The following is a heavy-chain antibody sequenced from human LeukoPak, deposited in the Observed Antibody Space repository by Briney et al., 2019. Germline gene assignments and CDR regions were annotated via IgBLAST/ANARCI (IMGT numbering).Heavy chain of an antibody. V-gene: IGHV3-30*18. J-gene: IGHJ6*04. Sequence: GGTLRLSCAASGFTFSSYGMSWVRQAPGKGLEWVAVISYDGSNKYYADSVKGRFTISRDNSKNTLYLQMNSLRAEDTAVYYCAELGITMIGGVWGKGTTVTISS. CDR1: GFTFSSYG. CDR2: ISYDGSNK. CDR3: AELGITMIGGV. D-gene: IGHD3-10*02.